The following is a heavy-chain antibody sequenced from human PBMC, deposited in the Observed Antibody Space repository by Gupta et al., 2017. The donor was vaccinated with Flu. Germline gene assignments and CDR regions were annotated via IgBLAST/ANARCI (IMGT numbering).Heavy chain of an antibody. CDR3: ARGKGFCSGGTCHSDYYYGLDV. V-gene: IGHV1-69*01. D-gene: IGHD2-15*01. CDR2: IVPLFETP. J-gene: IGHJ6*02. Sequence: LRAPGQVLEWLGGIVPLFETPNYAQKFQGRFTITADGSTNTIYMELRSLNSGDTAIYYCARGKGFCSGGTCHSDYYYGLDVWGQGTTVAVSS.